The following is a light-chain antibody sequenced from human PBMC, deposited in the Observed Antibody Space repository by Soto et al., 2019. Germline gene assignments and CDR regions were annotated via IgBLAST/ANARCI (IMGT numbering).Light chain of an antibody. J-gene: IGKJ4*01. CDR3: QQRSNWPLP. CDR1: QSVSNS. CDR2: DVS. V-gene: IGKV3-11*01. Sequence: EIVVTQSPATLSLSPGERATLSCWASQSVSNSLAWYQQRPGQSPRLLVYDVSTRSTGIPARFGGSGAGTDFTLSISSLETEDFAVYYCQQRSNWPLPFGGGTKVEL.